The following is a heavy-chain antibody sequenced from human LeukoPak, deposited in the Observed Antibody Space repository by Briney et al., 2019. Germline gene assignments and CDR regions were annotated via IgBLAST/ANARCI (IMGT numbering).Heavy chain of an antibody. D-gene: IGHD6-19*01. CDR3: AKGALAGAFYWYFDL. V-gene: IGHV3-9*01. CDR2: ISWNGGSI. Sequence: GRALRLSCAAFEFTFDDFAMHWVRQAPGKGLEWVSGISWNGGSIGYADSVKGRFTISRDNAKNSLFLQMDSLRPEDTAFYYCAKGALAGAFYWYFDLWGRGTLVTVSS. CDR1: EFTFDDFA. J-gene: IGHJ2*01.